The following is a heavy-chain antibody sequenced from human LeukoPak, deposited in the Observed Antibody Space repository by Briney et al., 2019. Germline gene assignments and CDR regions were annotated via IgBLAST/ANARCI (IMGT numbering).Heavy chain of an antibody. CDR1: GFIFSEYN. Sequence: GGSLRLSCAASGFIFSEYNMHGVRQVQGKGLEWVSIISGDGGRTSYADSVKGRVTISRDNSKNSLYLQMNSLRTEDTAFYCCAKDVSGSIDSWGQGTLVTVSS. J-gene: IGHJ4*02. D-gene: IGHD5/OR15-5a*01. CDR3: AKDVSGSIDS. V-gene: IGHV3-43*02. CDR2: ISGDGGRT.